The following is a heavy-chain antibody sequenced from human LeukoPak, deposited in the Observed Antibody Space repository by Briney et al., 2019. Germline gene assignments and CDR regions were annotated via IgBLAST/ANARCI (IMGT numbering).Heavy chain of an antibody. CDR1: GYTFSGYY. CDR2: INPNSGGT. V-gene: IGHV1-2*02. CDR3: ARAPAPMYSFDY. Sequence: LVASVKVSCKTSGYTFSGYYMHWVRQAPGQGLEWMGWINPNSGGTYYPPKFQGRVTMTRNTSLSTAYMELNSLRSDDTAVCYCARAPAPMYSFDYWGQGTLVTVSS. J-gene: IGHJ4*02. D-gene: IGHD2-2*01.